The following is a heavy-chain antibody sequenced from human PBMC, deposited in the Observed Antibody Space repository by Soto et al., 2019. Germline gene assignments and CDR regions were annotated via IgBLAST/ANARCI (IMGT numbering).Heavy chain of an antibody. Sequence: SVKVSCKASGYTFTGYYMHWVRQAPGQGLEWMGWINPNRGGTNYAQKFPGRVPLTRDTSISTAYMELSRLRSDDTAVNYCARDGGRVAARRYNWFDPWGQGTVVTVSS. CDR3: ARDGGRVAARRYNWFDP. V-gene: IGHV1-2*02. CDR2: INPNRGGT. CDR1: GYTFTGYY. D-gene: IGHD6-6*01. J-gene: IGHJ5*02.